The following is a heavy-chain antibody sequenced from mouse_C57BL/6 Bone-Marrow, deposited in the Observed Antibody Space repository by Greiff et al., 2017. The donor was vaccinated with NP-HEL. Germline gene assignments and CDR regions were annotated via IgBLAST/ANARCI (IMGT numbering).Heavy chain of an antibody. J-gene: IGHJ3*01. Sequence: QVQLQQPGAELVMPGASVKLSCKASGYTFTSYWMHWVKQRPGQGLEWIGEIDPSDSYTNYNQKFKGKSTLTVDKSSSTAYMQLSSLTSEDSAVYDCARDWDATWFAYWGQGTLVTVSA. CDR1: GYTFTSYW. D-gene: IGHD4-1*01. CDR3: ARDWDATWFAY. V-gene: IGHV1-69*01. CDR2: IDPSDSYT.